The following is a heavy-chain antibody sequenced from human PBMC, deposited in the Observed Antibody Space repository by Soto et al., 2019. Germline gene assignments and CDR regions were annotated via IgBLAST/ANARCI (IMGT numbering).Heavy chain of an antibody. CDR1: GGTFSSYA. J-gene: IGHJ4*02. V-gene: IGHV1-69*06. D-gene: IGHD3-22*01. CDR3: ARSSYYYDSSGYETVLGFDY. CDR2: IIPIFGTA. Sequence: QVQLVQSGAEVKKPGSSVKVSCKASGGTFSSYAISWVRQAPGQGLEWMGGIIPIFGTANYAQKFQGRVTITADKSTSTAYMELSSLRSEDTAVYYCARSSYYYDSSGYETVLGFDYWGQGTLVTVSS.